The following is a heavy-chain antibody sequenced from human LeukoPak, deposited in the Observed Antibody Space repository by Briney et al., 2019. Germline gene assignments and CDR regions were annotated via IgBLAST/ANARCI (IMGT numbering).Heavy chain of an antibody. D-gene: IGHD3-22*01. CDR1: GGSISSGGYC. CDR2: IYYSGST. Sequence: PSETPSLTCTVSGGSISSGGYCWSWIRQHPRKGLEWIGYIYYSGSTYYNPSLKSRVTISVDTSKNQFSLKLSSVTAADTAVYYCAREVDSSGYQAWGQGTLVTVSS. V-gene: IGHV4-31*03. CDR3: AREVDSSGYQA. J-gene: IGHJ5*02.